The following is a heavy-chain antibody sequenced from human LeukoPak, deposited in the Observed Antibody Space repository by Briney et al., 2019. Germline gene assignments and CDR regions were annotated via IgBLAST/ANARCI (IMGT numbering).Heavy chain of an antibody. CDR1: GFTCSDHY. V-gene: IGHV3-72*01. J-gene: IGHJ4*02. D-gene: IGHD2-8*02. CDR3: ARVPTGKIYFDY. Sequence: GGSLRLSCVASGFTCSDHYMDWVRQAPGKGLEWVARTRDKGHSDTTEYAASVKGRFTISRDDSRNSLYLQMNSLKPEDTAVYYCARVPTGKIYFDYWGQGTLVAVPS. CDR2: TRDKGHSDTT.